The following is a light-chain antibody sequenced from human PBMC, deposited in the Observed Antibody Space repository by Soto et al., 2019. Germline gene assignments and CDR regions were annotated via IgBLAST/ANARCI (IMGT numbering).Light chain of an antibody. CDR2: AVF. V-gene: IGKV1-9*01. CDR3: QQLDSYPLT. Sequence: DIQLTQSPSFLSASVGDRVTITCRASQDISNFLAWFQQKPGRAPKLLIYAVFTLQSGVPSRFSGSGSGAEFTLTISSLQPEDFATYYRQQLDSYPLTFGGGTKVDIK. CDR1: QDISNF. J-gene: IGKJ4*01.